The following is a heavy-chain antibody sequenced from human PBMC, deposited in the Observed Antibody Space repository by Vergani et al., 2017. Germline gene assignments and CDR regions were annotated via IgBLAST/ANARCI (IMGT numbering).Heavy chain of an antibody. CDR2: IYYSGST. CDR3: AREGEEGAVAGYYYYYYYMDV. CDR1: GGSISSGGYY. V-gene: IGHV4-31*03. Sequence: QVQLQESGPGLVKPSQTLSLTCTVSGGSISSGGYYWSWIRQHPGKGLEWIGYIYYSGSTYYNPSLKSRVTISVDTSKNQFSLKLSSVTAADTAVYYCAREGEEGAVAGYYYYYYYMDVWGKGTTVTVSS. D-gene: IGHD6-19*01. J-gene: IGHJ6*03.